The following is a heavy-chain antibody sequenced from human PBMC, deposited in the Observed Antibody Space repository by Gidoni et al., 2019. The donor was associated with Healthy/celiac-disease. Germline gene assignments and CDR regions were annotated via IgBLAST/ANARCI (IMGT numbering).Heavy chain of an antibody. J-gene: IGHJ6*02. CDR3: ASTAMDYYYYGMDV. Sequence: EVKLVESGGGLIQPGGSLRLSCAASGFTVSSNYMSWVRQAPGKGLEWVSVIYSGGSTYYADSVKGRFTISRDNSKNTLYLQMNSLRAEDTAVYYCASTAMDYYYYGMDVWGQGTTVTVSS. V-gene: IGHV3-53*01. CDR2: IYSGGST. CDR1: GFTVSSNY. D-gene: IGHD5-18*01.